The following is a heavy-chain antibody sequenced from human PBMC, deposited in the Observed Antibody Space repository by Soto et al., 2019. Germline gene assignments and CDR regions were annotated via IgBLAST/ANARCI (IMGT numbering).Heavy chain of an antibody. V-gene: IGHV1-69*08. J-gene: IGHJ4*02. CDR1: GGTFSSYT. CDR2: IIPILGTA. CDR3: ARGPLRLYPGYFYY. Sequence: SVKVSCKASGGTFSSYTISWVRQAPGQGLEWMGRIIPILGTANYAQKFQGRVTITADESTSTAYMELSSLRSEDTAVYYWARGPLRLYPGYFYYCGQGTLVTVSS.